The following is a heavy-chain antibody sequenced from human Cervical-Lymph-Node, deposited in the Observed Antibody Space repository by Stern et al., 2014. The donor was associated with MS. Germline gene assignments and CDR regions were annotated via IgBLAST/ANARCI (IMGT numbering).Heavy chain of an antibody. CDR3: ARRDKSDY. CDR1: GYTFTDYY. V-gene: IGHV1-2*06. J-gene: IGHJ4*02. D-gene: IGHD5-24*01. Sequence: QDQLVQSGAEVKKPGASVKVSCKTSGYTFTDYYVHWVRQAPGQGLEWMGRITPNSGATNYAQKFQGRVTMTRDTSISTAYMELSKLTSDDTAVYYCARRDKSDYWGQGTLVTVST. CDR2: ITPNSGAT.